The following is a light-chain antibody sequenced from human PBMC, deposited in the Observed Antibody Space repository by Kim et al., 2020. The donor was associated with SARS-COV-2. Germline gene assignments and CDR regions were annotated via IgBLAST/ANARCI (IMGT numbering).Light chain of an antibody. V-gene: IGKV1-17*01. CDR2: GAS. CDR3: LQHNTYPIT. CDR1: QDIRND. J-gene: IGKJ5*01. Sequence: ASVEDRVTITCRASQDIRNDLGWYQQNPGRAPKRLIYGASSLQSRVPSRFSGSVSGTEFTLTISSLQPEDFATYFCLQHNTYPITFGQGTRLEIK.